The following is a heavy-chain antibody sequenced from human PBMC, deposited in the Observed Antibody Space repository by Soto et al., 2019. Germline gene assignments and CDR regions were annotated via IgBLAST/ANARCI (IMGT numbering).Heavy chain of an antibody. CDR2: IYYSGST. Sequence: PSETLSLTCTVSGGSISSGGYYWSWIRQHPGKGLEWIGYIYYSGSTYYNPSLKSRVTISVDTSKNQFSLKLSSVTAADTAVYYCARGSRYYDFWSGYPGLYYYGMDVWGQGTTVTVSS. CDR3: ARGSRYYDFWSGYPGLYYYGMDV. V-gene: IGHV4-31*03. CDR1: GGSISSGGYY. D-gene: IGHD3-3*01. J-gene: IGHJ6*02.